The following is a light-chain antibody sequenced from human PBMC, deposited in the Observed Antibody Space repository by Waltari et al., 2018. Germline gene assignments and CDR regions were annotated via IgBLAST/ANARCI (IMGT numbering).Light chain of an antibody. V-gene: IGKV4-1*01. CDR2: WAS. J-gene: IGKJ4*02. CDR3: QQYYYSPGA. Sequence: DVVMTQSPDSLAVSLGERATINCKSSQTVFYCSNNKNYLAWYQQNPGQPPKLLFSWASTLDTGVPDRFSGSESGADFTLTCSSLQAEDVAVYCCQQYYYSPGAFGGGTTVEI. CDR1: QTVFYCSNNKNY.